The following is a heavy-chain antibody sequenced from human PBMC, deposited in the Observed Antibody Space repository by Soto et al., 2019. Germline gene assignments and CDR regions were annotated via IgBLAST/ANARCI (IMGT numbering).Heavy chain of an antibody. CDR1: GFTFGDYT. CDR2: IRNKAYGGTA. V-gene: IGHV3-49*04. J-gene: IGHJ4*02. Sequence: PGGSLRLSCTASGFTFGDYTMHWVRQAPGKGLEWVGFIRNKAYGGTAEYAASVKGRFTISRDDSKSIAYLQMNSLKTEDTAVYYSVWGRYSSLDYWGQGNLVTVSS. CDR3: VWGRYSSLDY. D-gene: IGHD6-19*01.